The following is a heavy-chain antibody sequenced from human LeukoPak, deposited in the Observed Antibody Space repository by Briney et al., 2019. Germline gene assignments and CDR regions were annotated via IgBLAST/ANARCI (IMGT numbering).Heavy chain of an antibody. CDR3: AKASIRDTGYYFDS. CDR2: IRYNIENT. J-gene: IGHJ4*02. D-gene: IGHD3-9*01. Sequence: GGSLRLSCAACGFTFSNYAMGWVRQAPGKGPEWVSSIRYNIENTHYADAVQGRFTISRDNSKNTLYLQMNSLRAEDTARYYCAKASIRDTGYYFDSWGQGTLVSVSS. CDR1: GFTFSNYA. V-gene: IGHV3-23*01.